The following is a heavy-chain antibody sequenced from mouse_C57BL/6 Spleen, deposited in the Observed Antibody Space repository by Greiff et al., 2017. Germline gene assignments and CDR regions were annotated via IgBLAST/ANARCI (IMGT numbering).Heavy chain of an antibody. V-gene: IGHV3-6*01. CDR2: ISYDGSN. CDR1: GYSITSGYY. J-gene: IGHJ3*01. CDR3: AKPYYYGSGYEFAY. Sequence: EVKLVESGPGLVKPSQSLSLTCSVTGYSITSGYYWNWIRQFPGNKLEWMGYISYDGSNNYNPSLKNRISITRDTSKNQFFLKLNSVTTEDTATYYCAKPYYYGSGYEFAYWGQGTLVTVSA. D-gene: IGHD1-1*01.